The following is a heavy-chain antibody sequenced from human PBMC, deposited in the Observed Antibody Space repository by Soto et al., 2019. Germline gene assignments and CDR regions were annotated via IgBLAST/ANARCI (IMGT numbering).Heavy chain of an antibody. CDR3: TTGPFIAGDY. Sequence: DVQLVETGGELIQPGGSLRLSCAASGFTVSSKYMSWVRQAPGKGLEWVSVIWSAGLIYYADSVRGRFTISRDISKNTLYLQLKSLRAEDTATYYCTTGPFIAGDYWGQGTLVTVSS. V-gene: IGHV3-53*02. D-gene: IGHD1-1*01. CDR2: IWSAGLI. J-gene: IGHJ4*02. CDR1: GFTVSSKY.